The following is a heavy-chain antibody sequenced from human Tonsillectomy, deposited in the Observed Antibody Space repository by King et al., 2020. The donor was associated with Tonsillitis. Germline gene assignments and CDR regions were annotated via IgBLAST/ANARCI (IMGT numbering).Heavy chain of an antibody. Sequence: VQLVESGGGLVQPGGSLRLSCAASGFTFSSYPMSWVRQAPGKGLEWVSAISGSGGSTYYADSVKGRFTISRDNSKNTLYLQMNSLRAEDTALYYCAKNQLGGSVGLPPRAFDIWGQGTMVPVSS. D-gene: IGHD1-1*01. CDR1: GFTFSSYP. V-gene: IGHV3-23*04. CDR2: ISGSGGST. J-gene: IGHJ3*02. CDR3: AKNQLGGSVGLPPRAFDI.